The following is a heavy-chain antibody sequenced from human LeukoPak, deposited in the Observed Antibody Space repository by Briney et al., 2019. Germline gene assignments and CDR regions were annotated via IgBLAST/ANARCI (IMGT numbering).Heavy chain of an antibody. D-gene: IGHD2-15*01. CDR3: ATVKGPLLGQFSPPGRPVEDFHL. J-gene: IGHJ2*01. V-gene: IGHV1-69*04. Sequence: ASVQVSCKASGASGGAFSSYGFNWVRQAPGQGLEWMGSVTPLFDKSAYAQKFRGRVTITADKSTSTVYMERKSLRSEDTALYYCATVKGPLLGQFSPPGRPVEDFHLWGRGTLVTVSS. CDR2: VTPLFDKS. CDR1: GASGGAFSSYG.